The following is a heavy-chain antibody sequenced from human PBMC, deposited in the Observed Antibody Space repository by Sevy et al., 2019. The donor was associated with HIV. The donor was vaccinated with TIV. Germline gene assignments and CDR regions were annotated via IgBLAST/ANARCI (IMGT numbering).Heavy chain of an antibody. V-gene: IGHV4-31*03. CDR3: ARGVVAAGFDY. CDR1: GGSISSGGYY. Sequence: SETLSLTCTVSGGSISSGGYYWSWIRQHPGKGLEWIGYISYSGNTYYNPSLKSRLSMSLDTSKKQFSLNLSSVTAADTAVYFCARGVVAAGFDYWGQEPWSPSPQ. CDR2: ISYSGNT. J-gene: IGHJ4*01. D-gene: IGHD2-15*01.